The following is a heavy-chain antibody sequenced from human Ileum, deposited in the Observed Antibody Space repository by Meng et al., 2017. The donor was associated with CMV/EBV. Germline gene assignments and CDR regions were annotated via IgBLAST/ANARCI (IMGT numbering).Heavy chain of an antibody. CDR2: IHHSRTP. CDR3: TRNGYYSLDY. CDR1: GDSFSSNKW. V-gene: IGHV4-4*02. J-gene: IGHJ4*02. D-gene: IGHD3-22*01. Sequence: GSLRLSCAVSGDSFSSNKWWSWVRQPPGKGVEWIGEIHHSRTPTYNPSLKSRVTISLDESKIEFSLKLSSVTAADTAVYYCTRNGYYSLDYWSPGTLVTVSS.